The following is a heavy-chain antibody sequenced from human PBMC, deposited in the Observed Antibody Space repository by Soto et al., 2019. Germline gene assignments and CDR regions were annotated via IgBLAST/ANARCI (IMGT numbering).Heavy chain of an antibody. CDR1: GFTFSNFW. J-gene: IGHJ4*02. Sequence: GSLRLSCAGSGFTFSNFWMHWVRQAPGKGLVWVARINTDGSVTSHADSVKGRFTISRDNAKSTLYLQMTSLREEDSAIYYCARQTGLGATNYWGRGTLVTVSS. V-gene: IGHV3-74*01. CDR2: INTDGSVT. D-gene: IGHD1-26*01. CDR3: ARQTGLGATNY.